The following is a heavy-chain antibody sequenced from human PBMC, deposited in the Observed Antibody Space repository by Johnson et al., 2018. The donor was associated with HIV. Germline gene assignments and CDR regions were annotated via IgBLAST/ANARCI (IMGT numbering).Heavy chain of an antibody. CDR3: SLYCNGGDCSHAFDI. J-gene: IGHJ3*02. Sequence: VLLVESGGGLVQPGRSLKLSCAASGFTFTGSAIHWVRQASGQGLEWVGRIRHKAKNYSTAHAASVKGRFPISRDDSKNTAYLIMNSLKTEDTAVYYCSLYCNGGDCSHAFDIWGQGTMVTVSS. D-gene: IGHD2-21*02. CDR2: IRHKAKNYST. CDR1: GFTFTGSA. V-gene: IGHV3-73*02.